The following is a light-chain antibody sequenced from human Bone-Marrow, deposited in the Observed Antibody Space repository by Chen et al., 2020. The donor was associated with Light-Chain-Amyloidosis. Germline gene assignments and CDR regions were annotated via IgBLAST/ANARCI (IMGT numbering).Light chain of an antibody. CDR3: QSADSSGTYEVI. CDR1: DLPTKY. Sequence: SSDLTQPPSASVSPDQPARITCTGDDLPTKYAYWYQQKPGQAPVLVIHRDTERPSGISEGFSGSSSGTTATLTISGVQAEDEADYHCQSADSSGTYEVIFGGGTKLTVL. V-gene: IGLV3-25*03. CDR2: RDT. J-gene: IGLJ2*01.